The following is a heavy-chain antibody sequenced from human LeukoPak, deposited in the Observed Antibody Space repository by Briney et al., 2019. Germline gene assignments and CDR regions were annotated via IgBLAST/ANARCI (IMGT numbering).Heavy chain of an antibody. V-gene: IGHV4-34*01. D-gene: IGHD2-8*01. Sequence: SETLSLTCAVYGGSFSGYYWSWIRQPPGKGLEWIGEINHSGSTNYIPSLKSRVTISVDTSKNQFSLKLSSVTAADTAVYYCARGYCTNAVCSLGPTQAWGQGTLVTVSS. CDR2: INHSGST. CDR1: GGSFSGYY. J-gene: IGHJ4*02. CDR3: ARGYCTNAVCSLGPTQA.